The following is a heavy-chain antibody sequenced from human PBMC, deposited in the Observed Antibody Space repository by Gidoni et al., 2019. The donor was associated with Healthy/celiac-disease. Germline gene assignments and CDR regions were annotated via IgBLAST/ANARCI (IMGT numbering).Heavy chain of an antibody. V-gene: IGHV3-64*01. CDR1: GFTFGSYA. CDR3: SRGGYYNNPYYYFDY. Sequence: EVQLVESGGGLVQPGGSLRLSCAASGFTFGSYAMHWVRQAPGKGLEYVSSISSNGGSTYYGNSVKSRFTISRDNSKNTLYLQMGSLRAEDMAVYYCSRGGYYNNPYYYFDYWGQGTLVTVSS. J-gene: IGHJ4*02. D-gene: IGHD3-22*01. CDR2: ISSNGGST.